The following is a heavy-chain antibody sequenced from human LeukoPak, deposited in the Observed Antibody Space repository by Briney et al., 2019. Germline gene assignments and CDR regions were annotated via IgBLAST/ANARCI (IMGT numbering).Heavy chain of an antibody. CDR2: IYYSGST. CDR1: GGSISSSSYY. J-gene: IGHJ4*02. CDR3: ARGDGFGELFDY. D-gene: IGHD3-10*01. Sequence: PSETLSLTCTVSGGSISSSSYYWGWIRQPPGKGLEWIGSIYYSGSTYYSPSLKSRVTISVDTSKNQFSLKLSSVTAADTAVYYCARGDGFGELFDYWGQGTLVTVSS. V-gene: IGHV4-39*07.